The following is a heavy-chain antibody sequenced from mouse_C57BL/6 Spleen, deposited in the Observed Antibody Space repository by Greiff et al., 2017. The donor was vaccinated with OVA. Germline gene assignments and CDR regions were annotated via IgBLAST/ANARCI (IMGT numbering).Heavy chain of an antibody. Sequence: DVQLQESEGGLVQPGSSMKLSCTASGFTFSDYYMAWVRQVPEKGLEWVANINYDGSSTYYLDSLKSRFIISRDNAKNILYLQMSSLKSEDTATYYCARGALLLDYWGQGTTLTVSS. D-gene: IGHD1-1*01. CDR2: INYDGSST. CDR3: ARGALLLDY. J-gene: IGHJ2*01. V-gene: IGHV5-16*01. CDR1: GFTFSDYY.